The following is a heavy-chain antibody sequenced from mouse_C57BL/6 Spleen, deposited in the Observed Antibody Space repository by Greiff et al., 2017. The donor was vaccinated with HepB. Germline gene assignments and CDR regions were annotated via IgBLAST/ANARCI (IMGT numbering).Heavy chain of an antibody. J-gene: IGHJ3*01. CDR2: IWSGGST. D-gene: IGHD2-4*01. CDR1: GFSLTSYG. Sequence: VQLVESGPGLVQPSQSLSITCTVSGFSLTSYGVHWVRQSPGKGLEWLGVIWSGGSTDYNAAFISRLSISKDNSKSQVFFKMNSLQAGDTAIYYCARKGNDYGAFAYWGQGTLVTVSA. V-gene: IGHV2-2*01. CDR3: ARKGNDYGAFAY.